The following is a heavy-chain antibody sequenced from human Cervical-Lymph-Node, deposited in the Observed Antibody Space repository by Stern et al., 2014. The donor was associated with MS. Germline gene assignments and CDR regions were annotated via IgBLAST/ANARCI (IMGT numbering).Heavy chain of an antibody. CDR1: GYTFTSYG. J-gene: IGHJ6*02. CDR2: ISAYNGNT. CDR3: ARAGLRFLEWPIHYYGMDV. V-gene: IGHV1-18*01. Sequence: QMQLVQSGAEVKKPGASVKVSCKASGYTFTSYGISWVRQAPGQGLEWMGWISAYNGNTNYAQKLQGRVTMTTDTSTSTAYMELRSLRSDDTAVYYCARAGLRFLEWPIHYYGMDVWGQGTTVTVSS. D-gene: IGHD3-3*01.